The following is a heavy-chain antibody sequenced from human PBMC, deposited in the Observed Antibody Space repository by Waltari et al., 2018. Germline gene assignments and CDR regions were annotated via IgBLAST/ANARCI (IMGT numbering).Heavy chain of an antibody. CDR2: IKRDGSST. J-gene: IGHJ4*02. V-gene: IGHV3-74*01. CDR1: GFTFSSYW. CDR3: ARKRAMVRGVYFDY. D-gene: IGHD3-10*01. Sequence: EVQLVESGGGLVQPGGSLRLSCAASGFTFSSYWMHWVRQAPGKGLGWVSRIKRDGSSTSYADSVKGRFTSSRDNAKNTLYLQMNSLRAEDTAVYYCARKRAMVRGVYFDYWGQGTLVTVSS.